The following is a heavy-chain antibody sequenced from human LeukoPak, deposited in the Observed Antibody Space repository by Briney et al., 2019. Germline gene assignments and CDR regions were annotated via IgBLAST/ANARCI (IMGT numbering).Heavy chain of an antibody. Sequence: SSETLSLTCAVYGGSFSGYYWNWIRQPPGKGLEWIGEINHSGSTNYNPSLKSRVTISVDTSKNQFSLKLSSVTAADTAVYYCAREYGSGSYYSRLYYYYGMDVWGQGTTVTVSS. CDR1: GGSFSGYY. D-gene: IGHD3-10*01. V-gene: IGHV4-34*01. CDR2: INHSGST. CDR3: AREYGSGSYYSRLYYYYGMDV. J-gene: IGHJ6*02.